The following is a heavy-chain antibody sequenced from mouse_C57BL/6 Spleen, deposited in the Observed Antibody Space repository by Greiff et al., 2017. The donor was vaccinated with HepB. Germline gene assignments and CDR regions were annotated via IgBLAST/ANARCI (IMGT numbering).Heavy chain of an antibody. V-gene: IGHV1-18*01. CDR1: GYTFTDYN. D-gene: IGHD1-1*01. CDR2: INPNNGGT. J-gene: IGHJ1*03. CDR3: ARITTVVAQWYFDV. Sequence: EVQLQQSGPELVKPGASVKIPCKASGYTFTDYNMDWVKQSHGKSLEWIGDINPNNGGTIYNQKFKGKATLTVDKSSSTAYMELHSLTSEDTAVYYCARITTVVAQWYFDVWGTGTTVTVSS.